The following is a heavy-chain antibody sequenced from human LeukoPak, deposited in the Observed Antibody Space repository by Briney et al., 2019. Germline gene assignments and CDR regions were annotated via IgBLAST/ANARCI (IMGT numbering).Heavy chain of an antibody. CDR1: GFTFSTYS. CDR2: ISSSSSYI. J-gene: IGHJ5*02. V-gene: IGHV3-21*01. D-gene: IGHD3-10*01. Sequence: PGGSLRLSCAASGFTFSTYSMNWVRQAPGKGLEWVSSISSSSSYIYYADSVKGRFTISRDNAKNSLYLQMNSLRAEDTAVYYCARALTYYYGSGSYSWFDPWGQGTLVTVSS. CDR3: ARALTYYYGSGSYSWFDP.